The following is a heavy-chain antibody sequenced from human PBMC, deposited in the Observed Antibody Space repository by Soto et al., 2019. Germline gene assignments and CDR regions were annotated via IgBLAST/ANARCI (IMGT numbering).Heavy chain of an antibody. V-gene: IGHV4-4*07. Sequence: SETLSLTCSVSGDSISDYYWTWLRQPAGKAPEWIGRIYTAGIIIYNPALKSRVTVSLDTSINQFSLKLNSVTAADTAVYYCASGKSRNYFDFWGQGALVTVS. CDR3: ASGKSRNYFDF. D-gene: IGHD3-3*01. J-gene: IGHJ4*02. CDR2: IYTAGII. CDR1: GDSISDYY.